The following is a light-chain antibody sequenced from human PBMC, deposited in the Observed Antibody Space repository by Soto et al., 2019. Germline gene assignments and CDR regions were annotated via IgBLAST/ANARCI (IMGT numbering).Light chain of an antibody. Sequence: SYELTQPPSVSVAPGKTASISCGGNDIGSKGVHWYQQKPRQAPVLVIYSDTDLPPVIPERFSGSNSANLATLTISRVEDGDEADYYCQVWDSGSAHVVFGGGTQLTVL. V-gene: IGLV3-21*04. CDR2: SDT. CDR1: DIGSKG. CDR3: QVWDSGSAHVV. J-gene: IGLJ2*01.